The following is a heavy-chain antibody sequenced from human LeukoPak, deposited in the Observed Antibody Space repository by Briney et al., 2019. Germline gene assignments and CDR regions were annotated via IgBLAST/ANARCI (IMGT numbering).Heavy chain of an antibody. V-gene: IGHV3-11*01. CDR2: ISTSDTT. CDR1: GFSFSDHY. J-gene: IGHJ4*02. Sequence: GGSLRLSCAASGFSFSDHYMSWIRQAPGKGLEWLSYISTSDTTYYVDSAKGRFTISRDNAKDSLFLQMNTLRVEDTAVYYCARLHSGANGVDCWGQGTLVTVSS. CDR3: ARLHSGANGVDC. D-gene: IGHD1-26*01.